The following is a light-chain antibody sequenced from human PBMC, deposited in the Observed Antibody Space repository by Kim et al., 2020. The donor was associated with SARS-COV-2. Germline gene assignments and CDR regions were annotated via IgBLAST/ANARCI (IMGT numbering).Light chain of an antibody. J-gene: IGKJ1*01. Sequence: DIQMTQSPSSVSASVGDRVTITCRASQSISNFLNWYLQKPGKAPKLLIYTASSLHSGVPSRFSGGGSGTDFTLTISSLQPEDFATYYCQQTYSAPRTFGQGTKVDIK. CDR3: QQTYSAPRT. V-gene: IGKV1-39*01. CDR1: QSISNF. CDR2: TAS.